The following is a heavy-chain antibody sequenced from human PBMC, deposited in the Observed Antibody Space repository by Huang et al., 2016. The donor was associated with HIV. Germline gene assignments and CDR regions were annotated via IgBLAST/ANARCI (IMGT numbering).Heavy chain of an antibody. CDR2: IIPIFGTA. CDR3: ARTAYSYGFRQGYNWFDP. CDR1: GVAFSSYA. Sequence: QVLLVQSGAEVRKPGSSVKVSCTAFGVAFSSYAISWVRQAPGQGLEWMGGIIPIFGTANYTQECQGRVTSTGDESTNTGYMELTRLTSEDTAVYYCARTAYSYGFRQGYNWFDPWGQGTPVTVSS. D-gene: IGHD5-18*01. V-gene: IGHV1-69*13. J-gene: IGHJ5*02.